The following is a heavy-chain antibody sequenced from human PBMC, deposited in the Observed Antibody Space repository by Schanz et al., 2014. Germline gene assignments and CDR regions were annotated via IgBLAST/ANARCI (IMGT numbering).Heavy chain of an antibody. Sequence: EVQLAESGGGLVQPGGSLRLSCAASTFTFSSDWMSWVRQAPGKGLEWVSLISDSGDTAYYADSVKGRFTISRDNFEGALYLQMSSLRAEDTAVYYCTRDVRLDRRGNWFDPWGQGTLVTVSS. J-gene: IGHJ5*02. CDR3: TRDVRLDRRGNWFDP. CDR1: TFTFSSDW. V-gene: IGHV3-23*04. D-gene: IGHD1-1*01. CDR2: ISDSGDTA.